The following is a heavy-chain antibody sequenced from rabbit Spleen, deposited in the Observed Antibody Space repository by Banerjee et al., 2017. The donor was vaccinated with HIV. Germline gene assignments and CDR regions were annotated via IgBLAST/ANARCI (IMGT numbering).Heavy chain of an antibody. J-gene: IGHJ4*01. CDR2: IWTGSART. Sequence: QSLEESGGGLVKPGGTLTLTCKASGIDFSSYYYMCWVRQAPGKGLEWIGCIWTGSARTYYASWVNGRFTISKASSTTVTLQMTSLTAADTATYFCARGGDGGGDGLDLWGPGTLVTVS. CDR3: ARGGDGGGDGLDL. D-gene: IGHD2-1*01. CDR1: GIDFSSYYY. V-gene: IGHV1S40*01.